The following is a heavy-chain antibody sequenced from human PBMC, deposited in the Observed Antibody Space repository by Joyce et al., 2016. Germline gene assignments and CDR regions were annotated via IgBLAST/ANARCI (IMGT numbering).Heavy chain of an antibody. V-gene: IGHV3-30*01. CDR3: ARGDPRIATEFYGLDV. J-gene: IGHJ6*02. Sequence: QVQLVESGGGVVQPGRSLRLSCAASGFTTFTSFAMHWVRQDPGKGLGWVALISYDGGNKNYADAVKGRFTISRDNSKNTMYLQMNSLRVEDTAVYYCARGDPRIATEFYGLDVWGQGTTVTVSS. CDR1: GFTTFTSFA. D-gene: IGHD6-13*01. CDR2: ISYDGGNK.